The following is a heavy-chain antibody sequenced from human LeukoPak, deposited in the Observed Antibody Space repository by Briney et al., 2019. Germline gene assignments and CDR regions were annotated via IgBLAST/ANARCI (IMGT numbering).Heavy chain of an antibody. Sequence: GGSLRLSCAASGLPSKWYWMGWFRQSPGKGMEWLANIKADGSDRNYVGSVRGRFTISRDNARSALFLQMNSLRAEDTAVYYCTRASVWGQGTLVTVSS. CDR2: IKADGSDR. J-gene: IGHJ4*02. CDR3: TRASV. CDR1: GLPSKWYW. V-gene: IGHV3-7*04.